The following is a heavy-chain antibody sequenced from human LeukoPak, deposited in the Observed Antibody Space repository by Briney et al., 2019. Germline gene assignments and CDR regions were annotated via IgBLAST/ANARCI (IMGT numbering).Heavy chain of an antibody. J-gene: IGHJ4*02. CDR3: ARVSPITMVRGVITEPPDY. Sequence: SETLSLTCTVSGGSISSGDYYWSWIRQPPGKGLEWIGYIYYSGSTNYNPSLKSRVTISVDTSKNQFSLKLSSVTAADTAVYYCARVSPITMVRGVITEPPDYWGQGTLVTVSS. V-gene: IGHV4-61*08. CDR2: IYYSGST. D-gene: IGHD3-10*01. CDR1: GGSISSGDYY.